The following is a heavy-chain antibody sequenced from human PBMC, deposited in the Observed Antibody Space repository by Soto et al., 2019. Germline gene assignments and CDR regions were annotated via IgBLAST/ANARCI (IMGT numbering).Heavy chain of an antibody. J-gene: IGHJ4*02. D-gene: IGHD3-9*01. V-gene: IGHV4-39*01. Sequence: QLQLQESGPGLVKPSETLSLTCSVSGESINSDNYYWGWIRQPPGKGLEWIGSIYYRGNTYYNPSLKTRLTISLDKSKSQFSLKLNSVTAADSAVYFCARLEGLATTSYYFDYWGQGTLVTFSS. CDR1: GESINSDNYY. CDR3: ARLEGLATTSYYFDY. CDR2: IYYRGNT.